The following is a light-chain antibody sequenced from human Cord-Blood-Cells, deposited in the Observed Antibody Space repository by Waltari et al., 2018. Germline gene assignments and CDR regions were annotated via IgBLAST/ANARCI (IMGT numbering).Light chain of an antibody. J-gene: IGKJ1*01. CDR3: QQSYSTPQT. V-gene: IGKV1-39*01. CDR2: AAS. CDR1: QSISSY. Sequence: DLQMTQPPSPLSPSAGDRVTITCRASQSISSYLNWYQQKPGKAPKLLIYAASSLQSGVPSRFSGSGSGTDFTLTISSLQPEDFATYYCQQSYSTPQTFGQGTKVEIK.